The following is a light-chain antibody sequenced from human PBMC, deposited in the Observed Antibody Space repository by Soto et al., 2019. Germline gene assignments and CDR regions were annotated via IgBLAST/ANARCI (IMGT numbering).Light chain of an antibody. CDR1: QSVFYSSNNKNY. Sequence: DIVMTQFPDSLAVSLGERATFNCKSSQSVFYSSNNKNYLAWYQQKPGQPPKLLIYWASTRESGVPDRFSGSGSGTDFSLTITSLQAEDVAVYYCQQYYDYTFTFGGGTKVEI. CDR3: QQYYDYTFT. J-gene: IGKJ4*01. V-gene: IGKV4-1*01. CDR2: WAS.